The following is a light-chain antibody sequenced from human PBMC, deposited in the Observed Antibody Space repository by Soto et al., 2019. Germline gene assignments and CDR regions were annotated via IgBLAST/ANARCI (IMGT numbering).Light chain of an antibody. Sequence: QSALTQPPSASGSPGQSVTISCTGTSSDFGGYNFVSWYQQHPGKAPKLMIYEVSKRPSGIPDRFSGSKSGNTASLTVSGLQAEDEADYYCSSYAGNMHFYVFGTGTKVTVL. J-gene: IGLJ1*01. CDR3: SSYAGNMHFYV. CDR2: EVS. CDR1: SSDFGGYNF. V-gene: IGLV2-8*01.